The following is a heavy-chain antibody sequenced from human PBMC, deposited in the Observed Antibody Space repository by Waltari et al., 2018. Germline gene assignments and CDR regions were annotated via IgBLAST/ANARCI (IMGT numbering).Heavy chain of an antibody. J-gene: IGHJ4*02. Sequence: EVQLVESGGGLVQPGGSLRLSCAASGFPFSGCAMSRVRQAPGKGLEWVSAISGSGGSTYYADSVKGRFTISRDNSKNTLYLQMNSLRAEDTAVYYCAKGGINYFDYWGQGTLVTVSS. D-gene: IGHD1-20*01. CDR2: ISGSGGST. V-gene: IGHV3-23*04. CDR1: GFPFSGCA. CDR3: AKGGINYFDY.